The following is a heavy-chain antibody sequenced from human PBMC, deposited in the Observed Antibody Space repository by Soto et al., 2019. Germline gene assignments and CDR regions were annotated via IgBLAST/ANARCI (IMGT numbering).Heavy chain of an antibody. J-gene: IGHJ4*02. Sequence: ASVRSPARLLVTPLPVTVSAGCDRSLDKGLSGWDGSVVTMVTQTMLGTPTYAKKVQGRATITADESLTSSYLELRSLRSEDTGVYFCARGAMANFDYWGQGTVVTVS. CDR3: ARGAMANFDY. V-gene: IGHV1-18*04. D-gene: IGHD5-18*01. CDR1: VTPLPVTV. CDR2: SVVTMVT.